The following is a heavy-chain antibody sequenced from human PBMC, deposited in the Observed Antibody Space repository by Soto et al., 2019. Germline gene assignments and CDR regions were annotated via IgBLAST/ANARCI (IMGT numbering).Heavy chain of an antibody. V-gene: IGHV3-9*01. D-gene: IGHD5-18*01. Sequence: SPRLCCASSRYPVVMYAMHWVRPGPGKGLEGVSGISWNSGSIGYADSVKGRFTISRDNAKNSLYLQMNSLRAEDTALYYCAKDKSGYSYGYDYYYVMDVWVQGTTVTVSS. J-gene: IGHJ6*02. CDR2: ISWNSGSI. CDR3: AKDKSGYSYGYDYYYVMDV. CDR1: RYPVVMYA.